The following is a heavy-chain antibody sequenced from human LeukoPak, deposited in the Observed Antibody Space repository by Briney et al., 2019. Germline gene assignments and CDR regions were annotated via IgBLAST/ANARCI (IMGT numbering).Heavy chain of an antibody. D-gene: IGHD3-3*01. V-gene: IGHV3-7*01. CDR3: ARTRSNYMDV. CDR1: GFTFSTYS. J-gene: IGHJ6*03. Sequence: GGSLRLSCAASGFTFSTYSMNWVRQAPGKGLEWVANIKQDGSGKYYVDSVKGRFTISRDNAKNSLYLQMNSLRAEDTAVYYCARTRSNYMDVWGKGTTVTVSS. CDR2: IKQDGSGK.